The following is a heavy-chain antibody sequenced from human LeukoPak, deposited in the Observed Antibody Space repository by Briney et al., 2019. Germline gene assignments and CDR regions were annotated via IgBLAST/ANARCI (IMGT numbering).Heavy chain of an antibody. Sequence: ASVKVSCKVSGYTLTELSMHWVRQAPGKGLEWMGGFDPEDGETIYAQKFQGRVTMTEDTSTDTAYMELSSLRSEDTAVYYCATWSDTYDSSGYLLFDYWGQGTLVTVSS. D-gene: IGHD3-22*01. CDR3: ATWSDTYDSSGYLLFDY. CDR1: GYTLTELS. V-gene: IGHV1-24*01. J-gene: IGHJ4*02. CDR2: FDPEDGET.